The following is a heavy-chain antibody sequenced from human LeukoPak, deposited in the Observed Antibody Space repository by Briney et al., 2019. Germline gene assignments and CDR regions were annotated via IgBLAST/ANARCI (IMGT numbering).Heavy chain of an antibody. CDR2: IKSKTDGGTT. J-gene: IGHJ3*02. Sequence: GGSLRLSCAASGFTFSNAWMSWVRQAPGKGLEWVGRIKSKTDGGTTDYAAPVKGRFTISRDDSKNTLYLQMNSLKTEDTAVYYCTTARGLHSSGWADAFDIWGQGTMVTVSS. D-gene: IGHD6-19*01. CDR3: TTARGLHSSGWADAFDI. CDR1: GFTFSNAW. V-gene: IGHV3-15*01.